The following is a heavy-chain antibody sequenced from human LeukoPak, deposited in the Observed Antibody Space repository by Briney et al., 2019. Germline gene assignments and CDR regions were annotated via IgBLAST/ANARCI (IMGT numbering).Heavy chain of an antibody. CDR3: AKDRGYSSDY. J-gene: IGHJ4*02. CDR2: IRSDGSDK. CDR1: GFVFSFNA. D-gene: IGHD5-18*01. V-gene: IGHV3-30*02. Sequence: GGSLRLSCSTSGFVFSFNAMHWVRQAPGKGLEWVAFIRSDGSDKFYADFVRGRVTISRDNSKNTLYLQMNSLRVEDTAVYYCAKDRGYSSDYWGQGTLVTVS.